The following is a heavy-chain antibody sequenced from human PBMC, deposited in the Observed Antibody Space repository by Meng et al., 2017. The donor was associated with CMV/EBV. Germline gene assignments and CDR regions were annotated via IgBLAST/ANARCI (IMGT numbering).Heavy chain of an antibody. J-gene: IGHJ6*02. CDR1: GFTFSSYD. V-gene: IGHV3-13*01. D-gene: IGHD2-8*01. CDR3: ARELPGVVDSLIYYYYGMDV. CDR2: IGTAGDT. Sequence: GESLKISCAASGFTFSSYDMHWVRQATGKGLEWVSAIGTAGDTYYPGSVKGRFTISRDNSKNTLYLQMNSLRAEDTAVYYCARELPGVVDSLIYYYYGMDVWGQGTTVTVSS.